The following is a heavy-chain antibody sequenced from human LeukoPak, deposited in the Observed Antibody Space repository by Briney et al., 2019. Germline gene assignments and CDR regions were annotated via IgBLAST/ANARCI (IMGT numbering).Heavy chain of an antibody. D-gene: IGHD6-19*01. CDR3: ARAVSGRFDY. CDR1: GGSMSPYH. J-gene: IGHJ4*02. CDR2: IYYSGST. V-gene: IGHV4-59*08. Sequence: SETLSLTCTASGGSMSPYHWGWIRQPPGKGLEWTGYIYYSGSTNYNPSLNSRVTISVDTSKNQFSLRLSSVTAADTAIYYCARAVSGRFDYWGQGTLVTVSS.